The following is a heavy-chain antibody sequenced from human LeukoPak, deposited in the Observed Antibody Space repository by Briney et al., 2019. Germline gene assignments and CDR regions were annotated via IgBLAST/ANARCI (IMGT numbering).Heavy chain of an antibody. CDR3: ARHPYHNDYGDLDNAFDI. CDR1: GGSISSSSYY. Sequence: SETLSLTRTVSGGSISSSSYYWGWIRQPPGKGLEWIGSIYYSGSTYYNPSLKSRVTISVDTSKNQFSLKLSSVTAADTAVYYCARHPYHNDYGDLDNAFDIWGQGTMVTVSS. D-gene: IGHD4-17*01. V-gene: IGHV4-39*01. CDR2: IYYSGST. J-gene: IGHJ3*02.